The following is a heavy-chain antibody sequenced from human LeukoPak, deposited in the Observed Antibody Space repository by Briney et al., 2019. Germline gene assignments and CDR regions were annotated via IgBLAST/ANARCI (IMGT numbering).Heavy chain of an antibody. Sequence: GGSLRLSCAASGFTFSSYWMNWVRQAPGKGLEWVANIKEDGSDKCYVDSVKGRFTISRDNAKKSLYLQMNSLRAEDTAIYYCARGAMAAAGYWGQGTLVTVSS. CDR3: ARGAMAAAGY. J-gene: IGHJ4*02. CDR2: IKEDGSDK. CDR1: GFTFSSYW. D-gene: IGHD6-13*01. V-gene: IGHV3-7*01.